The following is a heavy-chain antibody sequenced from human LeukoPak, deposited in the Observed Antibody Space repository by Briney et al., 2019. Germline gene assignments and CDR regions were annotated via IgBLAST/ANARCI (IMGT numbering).Heavy chain of an antibody. V-gene: IGHV3-30*02. CDR1: GFTFSNFG. CDR3: ARDPSSSFYFDY. Sequence: PGGSLRLSCAASGFTFSNFGMHWVRQAPGKGLEWVTFIRYDGSNKYYADSVKGRFTISRDNSKNTLYLQMNSLRAEDTAVYYCARDPSSSFYFDYWGQGTLVTVSS. J-gene: IGHJ4*02. D-gene: IGHD1-1*01. CDR2: IRYDGSNK.